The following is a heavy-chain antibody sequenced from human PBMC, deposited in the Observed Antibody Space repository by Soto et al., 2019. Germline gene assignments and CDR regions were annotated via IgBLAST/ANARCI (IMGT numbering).Heavy chain of an antibody. Sequence: QLPLHESSPGLVKPSETLSLTCTVSGGSITSSSYYWGWIRQPPGKGLEWIGSVYYSGSTYYNPSLKSRVNISVDKSKTQFSLKLSSVTAADTAAYYCARLNQQLVDYWGQGTLVTVSS. CDR3: ARLNQQLVDY. J-gene: IGHJ4*02. D-gene: IGHD6-13*01. CDR1: GGSITSSSYY. V-gene: IGHV4-39*01. CDR2: VYYSGST.